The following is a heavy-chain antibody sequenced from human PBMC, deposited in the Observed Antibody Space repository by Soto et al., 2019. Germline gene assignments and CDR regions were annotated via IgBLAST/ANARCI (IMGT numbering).Heavy chain of an antibody. CDR2: VLPIRGTT. Sequence: SVTVSCTTSRDSFSRYPIRWVRNAPGQGLEWMGTVLPIRGTTNYAQQFKGRVTLTTDDATGTAYMELRRLSAEDTAVYYCEKNPRSSGGIWLEYWGQGTLVTVSS. CDR3: EKNPRSSGGIWLEY. V-gene: IGHV1-69*11. CDR1: RDSFSRYP. D-gene: IGHD3-22*01. J-gene: IGHJ4*02.